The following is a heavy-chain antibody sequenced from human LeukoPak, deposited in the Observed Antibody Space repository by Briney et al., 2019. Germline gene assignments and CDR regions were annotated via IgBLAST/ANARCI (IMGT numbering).Heavy chain of an antibody. J-gene: IGHJ4*02. D-gene: IGHD5-18*01. V-gene: IGHV3-30*02. Sequence: PGGSLRLSCAASGFTFSSYGMHWVRQAPGKGLEWVAYIRYDGSNKYYADSVKGRFTISRDISKNTLYLQMNSLRAEDTAVYYCAKDRSYGYFYFDYWGQGTLVTVSS. CDR1: GFTFSSYG. CDR2: IRYDGSNK. CDR3: AKDRSYGYFYFDY.